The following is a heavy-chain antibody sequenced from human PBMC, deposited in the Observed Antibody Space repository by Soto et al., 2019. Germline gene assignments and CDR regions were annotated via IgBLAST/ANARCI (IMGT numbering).Heavy chain of an antibody. CDR3: ARGQVPGYDSSGQKLYYYGMDA. CDR2: IIPIFGTA. J-gene: IGHJ6*02. D-gene: IGHD3-22*01. V-gene: IGHV1-69*13. CDR1: GGTFSSYA. Sequence: ASVKVSCKASGGTFSSYASSWVRQAPGQGLEWMGGIIPIFGTANYAQKFQGRVTITADESTSTAYMELSSLRSEDTAVYYCARGQVPGYDSSGQKLYYYGMDAWGQGTTLTVSS.